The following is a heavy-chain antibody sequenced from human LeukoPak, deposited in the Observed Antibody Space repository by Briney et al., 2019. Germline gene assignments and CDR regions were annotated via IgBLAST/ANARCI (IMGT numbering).Heavy chain of an antibody. D-gene: IGHD5-18*01. CDR3: ARGTWLYFDY. J-gene: IGHJ4*02. Sequence: GGSLRLSCAASGFTVSSNYMSWVRQASGKGLEWVANIKQDGSEKYYVDSVRGRFTISRDNAKNSLYLQMNSLRAEDTAVYYCARGTWLYFDYWGQGTLVTVSS. CDR1: GFTVSSNY. CDR2: IKQDGSEK. V-gene: IGHV3-7*01.